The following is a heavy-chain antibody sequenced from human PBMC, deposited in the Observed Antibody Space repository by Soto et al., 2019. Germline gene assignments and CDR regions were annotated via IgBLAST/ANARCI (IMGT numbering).Heavy chain of an antibody. Sequence: GASVKVSCKASGYTFTSYGISWVRQAPGQGLEWMGWISAYNGNTNYAQKLQGRVTMTTDTSTSTAYMELRCLRSDDTAVYYCARVKVHGAARRYDWFDPWGQGTLVTVSS. CDR2: ISAYNGNT. V-gene: IGHV1-18*01. CDR1: GYTFTSYG. D-gene: IGHD5-18*01. J-gene: IGHJ5*02. CDR3: ARVKVHGAARRYDWFDP.